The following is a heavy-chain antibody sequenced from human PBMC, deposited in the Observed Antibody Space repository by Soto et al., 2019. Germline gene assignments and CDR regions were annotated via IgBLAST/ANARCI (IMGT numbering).Heavy chain of an antibody. J-gene: IGHJ6*02. CDR1: GGSVNIGTYY. D-gene: IGHD2-2*02. V-gene: IGHV4-61*01. CDR2: IYYSGST. CDR3: ARSRSNCSSTSCHNKLDYYYGMDV. Sequence: PSETLSLTCTVPGGSVNIGTYYWSWIRQPPGKGLEWIGYIYYSGSTKYNPSLKSRVTISVDTSKNQFSLKLSSVTAADTAVYYCARSRSNCSSTSCHNKLDYYYGMDVWGQGTTVTVSS.